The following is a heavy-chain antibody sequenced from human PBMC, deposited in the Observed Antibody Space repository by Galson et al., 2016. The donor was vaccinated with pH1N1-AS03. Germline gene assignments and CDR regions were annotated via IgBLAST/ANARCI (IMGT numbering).Heavy chain of an antibody. CDR2: VYYTGAT. Sequence: ESLSLTCTVSGDSITSYYWSWVRQPPGKGPEWIAYVYYTGATSYNPSLKSRVTISLDTSKSQFSLKLSSVTAADTAVYYCARDVLPYSLGLDVWGQGTTVTVSS. J-gene: IGHJ6*02. CDR3: ARDVLPYSLGLDV. V-gene: IGHV4-59*01. CDR1: GDSITSYY. D-gene: IGHD5-18*01.